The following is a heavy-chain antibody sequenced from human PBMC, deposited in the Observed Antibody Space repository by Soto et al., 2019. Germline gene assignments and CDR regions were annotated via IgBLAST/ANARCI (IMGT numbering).Heavy chain of an antibody. D-gene: IGHD3-3*01. J-gene: IGHJ4*02. CDR1: GFTLSSYW. CDR2: IKRDGSKT. V-gene: IGHV3-7*01. CDR3: ARDSSPYYDFWSGFYTYFDY. Sequence: GGSLRLSCEASGFTLSSYWMSWVRQAPGKGLEWVANIKRDGSKTNYADSVKGRFTISRDNAKKTLYPQMNSLRADDTAVYYCARDSSPYYDFWSGFYTYFDYWGQGALVTVSS.